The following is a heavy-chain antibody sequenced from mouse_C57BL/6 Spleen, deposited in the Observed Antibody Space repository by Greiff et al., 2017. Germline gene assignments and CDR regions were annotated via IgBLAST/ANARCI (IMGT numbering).Heavy chain of an antibody. CDR3: AQSYYYGSSPWYFDV. Sequence: QVTLKESGPGILQSSQTLSLTCSFSGFSLSTSGMGVSWLRQPSGKGLEWLAHIYWDDDKRYNPSLKSRLTISKDTSRNQVFLKITSVDTADTATYYCAQSYYYGSSPWYFDVWGTGTTVTVSS. D-gene: IGHD1-1*01. J-gene: IGHJ1*03. CDR1: GFSLSTSGMG. CDR2: IYWDDDK. V-gene: IGHV8-12*01.